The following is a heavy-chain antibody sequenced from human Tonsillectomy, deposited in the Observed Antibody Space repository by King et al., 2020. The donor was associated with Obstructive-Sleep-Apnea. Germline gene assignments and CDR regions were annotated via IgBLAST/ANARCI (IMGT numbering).Heavy chain of an antibody. J-gene: IGHJ4*02. D-gene: IGHD3-22*01. Sequence: VQLVESGGGVVHPGRSLRLSCAASGFTFSSYGMHWVRQAPGKGLEWVAVISYDGSNKYYADSVKGRFTISRDNSKNTLYLQMNSLGAEDTAVYYCAKSSAWYYYDSSGYYYFDYWGQGTLVTVSS. V-gene: IGHV3-30*18. CDR3: AKSSAWYYYDSSGYYYFDY. CDR1: GFTFSSYG. CDR2: ISYDGSNK.